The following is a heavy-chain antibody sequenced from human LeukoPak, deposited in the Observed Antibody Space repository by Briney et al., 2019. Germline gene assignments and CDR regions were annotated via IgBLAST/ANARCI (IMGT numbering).Heavy chain of an antibody. Sequence: GGSLRLSCAASGFTFSSYAMHWVRQAPGKGLEWVAIMDEYGSDIFYVESVKGRFIISRANARNSLYLQMNNLRAEDTAVYYCARPRGCGSARCNNFDSWGQGALVTVSS. D-gene: IGHD2-2*01. CDR1: GFTFSSYA. CDR3: ARPRGCGSARCNNFDS. V-gene: IGHV3-7*01. CDR2: MDEYGSDI. J-gene: IGHJ4*02.